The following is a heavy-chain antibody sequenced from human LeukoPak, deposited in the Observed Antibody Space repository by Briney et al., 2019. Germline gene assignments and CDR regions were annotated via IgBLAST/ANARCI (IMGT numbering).Heavy chain of an antibody. D-gene: IGHD4/OR15-4a*01. CDR2: INHSGST. J-gene: IGHJ4*02. CDR1: GGSFSGYY. V-gene: IGHV4-34*01. CDR3: ARANLTPTYYFDY. Sequence: SETLSLTCAVSGGSFSGYYWTWIRQPPGNGLEWIAEINHSGSTNYNPSLKSRVTISVDTSKTQSSLKLSSVTAADTAVYDCARANLTPTYYFDYWGQGTLVTVSS.